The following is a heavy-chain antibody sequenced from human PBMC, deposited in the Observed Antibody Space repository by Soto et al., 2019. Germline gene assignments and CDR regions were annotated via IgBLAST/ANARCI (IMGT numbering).Heavy chain of an antibody. CDR1: GGTFSIYA. Sequence: SVKVSCKASGGTFSIYAISGVQRSPVQGLEWMGGIIPIFGTANYAQKFQGRVTITADESTSTAYMELSSLRSEDTAVYYCARDRSDGYGYYYGMDVWGQGTTVTVSS. D-gene: IGHD6-19*01. J-gene: IGHJ6*02. V-gene: IGHV1-69*13. CDR2: IIPIFGTA. CDR3: ARDRSDGYGYYYGMDV.